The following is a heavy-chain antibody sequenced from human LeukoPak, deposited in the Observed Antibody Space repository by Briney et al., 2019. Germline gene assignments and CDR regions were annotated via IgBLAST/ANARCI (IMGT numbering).Heavy chain of an antibody. CDR1: GFTFSSYA. CDR3: ASFRYYYDSSVLDY. V-gene: IGHV3-30*04. D-gene: IGHD3-22*01. J-gene: IGHJ4*02. Sequence: GGSLRLSCAASGFTFSSYAMHWVRQAPGKGLEWVAVISYDGSNKYYADSVKGRFTISRDNSKNTLYLQMNSLRAEDTAVYYCASFRYYYDSSVLDYWGQGTLVTVSS. CDR2: ISYDGSNK.